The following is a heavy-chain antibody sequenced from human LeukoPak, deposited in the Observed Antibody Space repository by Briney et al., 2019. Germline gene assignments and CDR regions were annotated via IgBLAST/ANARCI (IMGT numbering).Heavy chain of an antibody. D-gene: IGHD1-7*01. V-gene: IGHV4-4*07. J-gene: IGHJ6*02. CDR2: IYTSGST. Sequence: SETLSLTCTVSGVSISSYYWSWIRQPAGKGLEWIGRIYTSGSTNYNPSLKSRVTMSVDTSKNQFSLKLSSVTAADTAVYYCARAARLTGTTSYYYGMDVWGQGTTVTVSS. CDR1: GVSISSYY. CDR3: ARAARLTGTTSYYYGMDV.